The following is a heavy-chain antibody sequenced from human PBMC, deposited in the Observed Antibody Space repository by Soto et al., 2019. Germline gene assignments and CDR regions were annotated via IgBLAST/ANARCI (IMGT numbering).Heavy chain of an antibody. CDR2: INPNSGGT. D-gene: IGHD1-26*01. V-gene: IGHV1-2*04. J-gene: IGHJ6*02. Sequence: ASVKVSCKASGYTFTGYYMHWVRQAPGQGLEWMGWINPNSGGTNYAQKFQGWVTMTRDTSISTAYMELSRLRSDDTAVCYCARGPDSGSYYAYYYYYGMDVWGQGTTVTVSS. CDR1: GYTFTGYY. CDR3: ARGPDSGSYYAYYYYYGMDV.